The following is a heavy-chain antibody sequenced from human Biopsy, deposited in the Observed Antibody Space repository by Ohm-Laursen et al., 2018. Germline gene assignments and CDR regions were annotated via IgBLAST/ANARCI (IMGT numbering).Heavy chain of an antibody. CDR2: ISPYNDKT. Sequence: GASVKVSCKASGYTFTSYDISWVRQAPGQGLEWMGWISPYNDKTSYPPKLQDRVTMTADTSTNTAHMGLRSLRSDDTAVYYCARVFCISTTCYGLLDNWGQGTVVTVSS. CDR3: ARVFCISTTCYGLLDN. V-gene: IGHV1-18*01. J-gene: IGHJ4*02. D-gene: IGHD2-2*01. CDR1: GYTFTSYD.